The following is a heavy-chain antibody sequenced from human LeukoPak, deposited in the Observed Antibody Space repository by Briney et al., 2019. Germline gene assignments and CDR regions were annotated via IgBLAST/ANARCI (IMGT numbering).Heavy chain of an antibody. J-gene: IGHJ3*02. CDR1: GFTFSDHY. CDR3: ARVSDIVVVTALDAFDI. D-gene: IGHD2-21*02. CDR2: TRNKANSYTT. V-gene: IGHV3-72*01. Sequence: GGSLRLSCAASGFTFSDHYMDWVRQAPGKGLEWVGRTRNKANSYTTEYAASVKGRFTISRDDSKNSLYLQMNSLKTEDTAVYYCARVSDIVVVTALDAFDIWGQGTMVTVSS.